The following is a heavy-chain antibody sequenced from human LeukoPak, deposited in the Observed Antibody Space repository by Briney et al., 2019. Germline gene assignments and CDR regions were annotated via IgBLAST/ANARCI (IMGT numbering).Heavy chain of an antibody. CDR2: ISSSSYI. D-gene: IGHD3-10*01. V-gene: IGHV3-21*01. J-gene: IGHJ4*02. CDR3: ARVRGSGRVAYFDY. CDR1: GFTFSSYS. Sequence: GGSLRLSCAASGFTFSSYSMNWVRQAPGKGLEWVSSISSSSYIYYADSVKGRFTISRDNAKNSLYLQMNSLRAEDTAVYYCARVRGSGRVAYFDYWGQGTLVTVSS.